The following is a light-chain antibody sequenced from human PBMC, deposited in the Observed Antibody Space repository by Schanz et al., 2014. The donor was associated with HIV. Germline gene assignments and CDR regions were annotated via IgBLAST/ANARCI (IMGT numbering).Light chain of an antibody. J-gene: IGKJ1*01. Sequence: EIVLTQSPGSLSLSPGERATLSCRASQSLGGSQLAWYQHKPGQAPRLLIYGASNRATGIPDRFSGGGSGTDFTLTISRLEPEDFAVYYCQQYGVSPPWTFGQGTKVEVK. CDR3: QQYGVSPPWT. CDR1: QSLGGSQ. CDR2: GAS. V-gene: IGKV3-20*01.